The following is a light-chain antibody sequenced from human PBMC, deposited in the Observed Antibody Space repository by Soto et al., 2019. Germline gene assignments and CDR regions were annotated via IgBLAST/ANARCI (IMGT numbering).Light chain of an antibody. CDR1: SSDIGSYNL. V-gene: IGLV2-23*02. CDR3: CSHAGIRV. J-gene: IGLJ3*02. Sequence: QLVLTQPASVSGSPGQSITISCTGTSSDIGSYNLVSWYQHHPGKAPKVLIYEVSKRPSGVSDRFSGSKSGNTASLTISGLRAEDEADYFCCSHAGIRVFGGGTKLTVL. CDR2: EVS.